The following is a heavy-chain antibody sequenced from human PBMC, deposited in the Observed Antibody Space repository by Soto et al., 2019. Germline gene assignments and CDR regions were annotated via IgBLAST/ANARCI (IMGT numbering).Heavy chain of an antibody. CDR1: GGSISSGGYS. CDR3: AREGPWDSSSWYWFDP. J-gene: IGHJ5*02. CDR2: IYHSGST. V-gene: IGHV4-30-2*01. Sequence: PSETLSLTCAVSGGSISSGGYSWSWIRQPPGKGLEWIGYIYHSGSTYYNPSLKSRVTISVDRSKNQFSLKLSSVTAADTAVYYCAREGPWDSSSWYWFDPWGQGTLVTVSS. D-gene: IGHD6-13*01.